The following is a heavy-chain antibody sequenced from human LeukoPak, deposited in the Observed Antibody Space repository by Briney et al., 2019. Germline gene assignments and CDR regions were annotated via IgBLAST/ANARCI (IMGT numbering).Heavy chain of an antibody. V-gene: IGHV3-53*01. CDR3: AREEEWRECDY. D-gene: IGHD5-12*01. CDR2: IYSGGST. J-gene: IGHJ4*02. Sequence: PGGSLRLSCAASGFTVSSNYMSWVRQAPGKGLEWVSVIYSGGSTYYADSVKGRFTISRDNAKNTLYLQMNSLRAEDTAVYYCAREEEWRECDYWGQGTLVTVSS. CDR1: GFTVSSNY.